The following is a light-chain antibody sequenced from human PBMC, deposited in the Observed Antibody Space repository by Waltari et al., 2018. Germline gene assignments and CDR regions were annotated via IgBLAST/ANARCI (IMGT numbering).Light chain of an antibody. CDR3: HSRDSSSTRF. Sequence: SSELTQDPTVSVALGQTVRITCQGDSLRRYYPSWYQQRPGKAPILVFYGQSSRPSGIPDRFSGYISGNTASLTITGAQAEDEADYYCHSRDSSSTRFFGGGTRLTV. CDR2: GQS. CDR1: SLRRYY. J-gene: IGLJ2*01. V-gene: IGLV3-19*01.